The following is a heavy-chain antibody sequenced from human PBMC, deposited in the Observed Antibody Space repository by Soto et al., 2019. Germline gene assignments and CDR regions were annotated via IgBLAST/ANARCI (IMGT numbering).Heavy chain of an antibody. V-gene: IGHV4-30-4*01. J-gene: IGHJ5*02. CDR2: IYYTGST. D-gene: IGHD3-10*01. CDR1: GGSISGDDFY. CDR3: ARAHYGNLPWFDP. Sequence: QVQLQESGPGLVKPSQTLSLTCSVSGGSISGDDFYWSWIRQSPGKGLEWIVYIYYTGSTYYNPSLKSRVSMSMDTSKNQFSRRLSSVTAADTAIYYCARAHYGNLPWFDPWGQGTLVTVSS.